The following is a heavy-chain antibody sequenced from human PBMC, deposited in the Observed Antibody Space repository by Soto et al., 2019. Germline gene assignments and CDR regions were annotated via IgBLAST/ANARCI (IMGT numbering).Heavy chain of an antibody. CDR2: VANDGSNQ. D-gene: IGHD6-13*01. J-gene: IGHJ4*02. V-gene: IGHV3-30*03. Sequence: QVQLVESGGGVVQPGRSLRLSCAASGFTFSSYGMQWFRQSPGAVPEWVAIVANDGSNQYYAESVKGRFTISRDNSKTTVFLEMDSLRPEDTAVYYCARSSGGSSWYPPDYWGQGTLVTVSS. CDR3: ARSSGGSSWYPPDY. CDR1: GFTFSSYG.